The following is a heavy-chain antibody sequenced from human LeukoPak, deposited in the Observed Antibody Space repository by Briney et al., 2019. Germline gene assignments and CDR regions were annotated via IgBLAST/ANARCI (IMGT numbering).Heavy chain of an antibody. CDR2: ISWNSGSI. Sequence: PLRLSCAASGFTFDDYAMHWVRQAPGKGLEWVSGISWNSGSIGYADSVKGRFTISRDNAKNSLYLQMNSLRAEDTALYYCAKDILGRGVTATSTRIDYWGQGTLVTVSS. J-gene: IGHJ4*02. CDR3: AKDILGRGVTATSTRIDY. V-gene: IGHV3-9*01. D-gene: IGHD2-21*02. CDR1: GFTFDDYA.